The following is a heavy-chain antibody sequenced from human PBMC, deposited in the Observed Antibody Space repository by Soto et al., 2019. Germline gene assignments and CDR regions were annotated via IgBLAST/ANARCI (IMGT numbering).Heavy chain of an antibody. V-gene: IGHV1-18*01. J-gene: IGHJ6*02. CDR3: AREGPAPYYYYGMDV. Sequence: QVQLVQSRGEVKKPGASVKVSCKTSGYSFTTYGISWVRQAPGQGLEWMGWISGYNCNTNYAQKLKGRLTMTTDTSTSTAYMELRSLTSDDTAVYYCAREGPAPYYYYGMDVWGQGSTVTVSS. CDR2: ISGYNCNT. CDR1: GYSFTTYG.